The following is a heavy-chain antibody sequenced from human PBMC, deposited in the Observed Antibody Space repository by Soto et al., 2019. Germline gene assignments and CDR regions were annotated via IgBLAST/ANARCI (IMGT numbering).Heavy chain of an antibody. CDR1: GFSLRTSGVG. CDR3: VHSARYYDILTGQYFPRNFDY. CDR2: IYWHDDK. V-gene: IGHV2-5*01. Sequence: QITLKESGPTLVKPTQTLTLTCTFSGFSLRTSGVGVGWIRQPPGKALEWLALIYWHDDKRYSPSLQNRLTITKDTSKNQVVLTMTNMDPVDTATYYCVHSARYYDILTGQYFPRNFDYWGQGTLVTVSS. D-gene: IGHD3-9*01. J-gene: IGHJ4*02.